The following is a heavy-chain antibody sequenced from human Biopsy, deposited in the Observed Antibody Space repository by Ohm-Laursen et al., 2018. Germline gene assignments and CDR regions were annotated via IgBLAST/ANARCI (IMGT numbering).Heavy chain of an antibody. CDR1: GGSISNYY. Sequence: GTLSLTCTVSGGSISNYYWSWIRQPAGKGLEWIGRIYSSGTANYNPSLKSRVTMSVDTSKNQFSLILSSMTAADTAVYYCAREPRIAAVAYFDPWGQGTLVTVSS. V-gene: IGHV4-4*07. CDR2: IYSSGTA. D-gene: IGHD6-13*01. J-gene: IGHJ5*02. CDR3: AREPRIAAVAYFDP.